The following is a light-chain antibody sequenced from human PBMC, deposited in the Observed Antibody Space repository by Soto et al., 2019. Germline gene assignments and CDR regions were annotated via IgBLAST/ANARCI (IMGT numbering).Light chain of an antibody. J-gene: IGKJ3*01. CDR2: GAA. CDR3: QQYGNSPVT. CDR1: ESVTKNF. Sequence: EIVWTQSPGTLSLSPGERATLSCWASESVTKNFLAWYQQKPGQSPRLLMYGAAYRPTGIPDRFSGSGSGADFTLTISRLEPEDFAVYYCQQYGNSPVTFGPGPKVDIK. V-gene: IGKV3-20*01.